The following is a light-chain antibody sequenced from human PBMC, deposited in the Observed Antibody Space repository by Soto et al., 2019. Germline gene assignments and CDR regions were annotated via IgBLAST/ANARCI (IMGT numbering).Light chain of an antibody. J-gene: IGKJ2*01. CDR1: QSISRN. Sequence: DIQLTQSPSSLSPSVGDRITLSCRASQSISRNLNWYQQMPGKAPSLLIYAARDLQSGVPGRFSGSGSGTEFNLTISSLQPEDLATYYCQQSNRTPYTFGQGTKLEI. V-gene: IGKV1-39*01. CDR2: AAR. CDR3: QQSNRTPYT.